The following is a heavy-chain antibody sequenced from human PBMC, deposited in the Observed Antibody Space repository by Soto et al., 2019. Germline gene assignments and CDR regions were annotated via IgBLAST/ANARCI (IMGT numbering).Heavy chain of an antibody. Sequence: ASVKVSCKASGGTFSSYAISWVRQAPGQGLEWMGGIIPIFGTANYAQKFQGRVTITADESTSTAYMELSSLRSEDTAVYYCARGLTIFGVVITDYHYYGMDVWGQGTTVTVSS. CDR2: IIPIFGTA. D-gene: IGHD3-3*01. CDR1: GGTFSSYA. CDR3: ARGLTIFGVVITDYHYYGMDV. J-gene: IGHJ6*02. V-gene: IGHV1-69*13.